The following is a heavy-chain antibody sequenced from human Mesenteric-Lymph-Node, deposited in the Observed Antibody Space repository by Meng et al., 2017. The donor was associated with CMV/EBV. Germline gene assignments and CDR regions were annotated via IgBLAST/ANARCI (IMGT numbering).Heavy chain of an antibody. Sequence: GESLKISCAASGFTFSSYAMSWVRQAPGKGLEWVSAISGSGGSTYYADSVKGRFTISRDNAKNSVYLQMNSLRAEDTAVYYCARLGYGINSGFDYWGQGTLVTVSS. CDR2: ISGSGGST. CDR1: GFTFSSYA. J-gene: IGHJ4*02. D-gene: IGHD4-23*01. V-gene: IGHV3-23*01. CDR3: ARLGYGINSGFDY.